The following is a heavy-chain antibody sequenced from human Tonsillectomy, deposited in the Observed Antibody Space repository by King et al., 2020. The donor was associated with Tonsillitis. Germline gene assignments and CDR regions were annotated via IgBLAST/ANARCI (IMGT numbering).Heavy chain of an antibody. J-gene: IGHJ3*02. V-gene: IGHV1-18*01. Sequence: QLVQSGVEVKKPGASVKVSCKASGYTFTNYGISWVRQAPGQGLEWMGWISAYNGNTDYAQNLQGRVTMTTDTSTSTAYMELRSMRSDDTAVYYCARDRGSYSRGDAFDIWGHGTLVTVSS. CDR1: GYTFTNYG. CDR3: ARDRGSYSRGDAFDI. CDR2: ISAYNGNT. D-gene: IGHD3-16*01.